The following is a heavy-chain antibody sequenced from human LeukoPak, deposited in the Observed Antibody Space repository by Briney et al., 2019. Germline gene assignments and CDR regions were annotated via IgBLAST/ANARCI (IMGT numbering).Heavy chain of an antibody. V-gene: IGHV4-38-2*01. D-gene: IGHD1-14*01. CDR2: IYHSGST. Sequence: SETLSLTCSVSGYSISSGNYWGWIRLPPGKGLQWIGSIYHSGSTYYNPSLKSRVTISVDTSKNQFSLKLSSVTAADTAVYYCARRVGRTGRRPGIDYWGQGTLVTVSS. J-gene: IGHJ4*02. CDR1: GYSISSGNY. CDR3: ARRVGRTGRRPGIDY.